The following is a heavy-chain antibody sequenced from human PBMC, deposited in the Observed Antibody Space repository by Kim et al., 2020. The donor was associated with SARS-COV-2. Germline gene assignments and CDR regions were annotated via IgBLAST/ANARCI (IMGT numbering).Heavy chain of an antibody. CDR1: GYTFTGYH. CDR2: INPNSGGT. V-gene: IGHV1-2*06. Sequence: ASVKVSCKASGYTFTGYHMHWVRQAPGQGLEWMGRINPNSGGTNYAQKFQGRVTMTRDTSISTAYMELSRLRSDDTAVYYCARWGFEYSSSSADAFDIWGQGTMVTVSS. CDR3: ARWGFEYSSSSADAFDI. J-gene: IGHJ3*02. D-gene: IGHD6-6*01.